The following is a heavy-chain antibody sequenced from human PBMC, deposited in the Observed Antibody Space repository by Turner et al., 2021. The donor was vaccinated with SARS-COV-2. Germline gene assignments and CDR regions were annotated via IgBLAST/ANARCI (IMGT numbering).Heavy chain of an antibody. D-gene: IGHD3-22*01. J-gene: IGHJ4*02. CDR3: ARSEDPYYADSSGYPDS. CDR1: GFTFSAYT. V-gene: IGHV3-49*05. CDR2: IRKKSYGGAT. Sequence: EVQLVESGGGLIKPGRSLRPSCTASGFTFSAYTMVWFRQAPGKGLEWLGFIRKKSYGGATEYAASVKGRFTISRDDSKNIAYLQMSSLKTVDTAVYYCARSEDPYYADSSGYPDSWGQGTLVTVSS.